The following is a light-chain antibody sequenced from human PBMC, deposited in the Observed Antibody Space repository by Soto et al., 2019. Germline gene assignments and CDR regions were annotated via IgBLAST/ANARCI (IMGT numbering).Light chain of an antibody. CDR2: KAS. Sequence: DIQMTQSPSTLSASVGATVTIICRASQSISSWLAWYQQKGGKAPRLLISKASNLDSGVPSRFSGSGSGTEFNLTISSLQPEDFATYYCQQYNSFIWTFGQGTKVDI. CDR3: QQYNSFIWT. V-gene: IGKV1-5*03. CDR1: QSISSW. J-gene: IGKJ1*01.